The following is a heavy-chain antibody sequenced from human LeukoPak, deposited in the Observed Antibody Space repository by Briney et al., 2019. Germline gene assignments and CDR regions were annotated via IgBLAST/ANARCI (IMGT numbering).Heavy chain of an antibody. CDR1: GFTFDDYG. V-gene: IGHV3-21*01. D-gene: IGHD6-13*01. Sequence: PGGSLRLSCVASGFTFDDYGMTWVRQAPGQGLEWVSSISSSSSYIYYADSVKGRFTISRDNAKNSLYLQMNSLRAEDTAVYYCARDLYSSSWYTDYWGQGTLVTVSS. J-gene: IGHJ4*02. CDR3: ARDLYSSSWYTDY. CDR2: ISSSSSYI.